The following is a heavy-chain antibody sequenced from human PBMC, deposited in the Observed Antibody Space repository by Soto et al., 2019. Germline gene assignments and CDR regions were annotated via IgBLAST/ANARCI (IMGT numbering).Heavy chain of an antibody. V-gene: IGHV4-39*01. CDR2: IYFNGNT. CDR3: AGQGSY. CDR1: GVSISDTSYY. Sequence: QLQLQESGPGLVKPSETLSLTCNVSGVSISDTSYYWGWIRQPPGKGLEWIGTIYFNGNTFYNPSLKSRPTISVDPSKNQFSLRLASVTAADTAVYYCAGQGSYWGQGTLVAVSS. J-gene: IGHJ4*02.